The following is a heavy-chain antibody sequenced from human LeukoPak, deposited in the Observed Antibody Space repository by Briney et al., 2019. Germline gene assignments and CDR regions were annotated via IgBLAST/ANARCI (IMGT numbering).Heavy chain of an antibody. CDR3: ASHGVGGDSYFDY. Sequence: ASVKVSCKASGYTFTSYGISWVRQAPGQGLEWMGWISAYNGNTNYAHKLHGRVTMTTDTSTITAYMELRSLRSDDTAVYYCASHGVGGDSYFDYWGQGTLVTVSS. CDR2: ISAYNGNT. CDR1: GYTFTSYG. J-gene: IGHJ4*02. V-gene: IGHV1-18*01. D-gene: IGHD3-10*01.